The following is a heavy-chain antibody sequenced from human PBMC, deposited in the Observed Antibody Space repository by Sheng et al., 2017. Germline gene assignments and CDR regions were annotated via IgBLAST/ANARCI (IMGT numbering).Heavy chain of an antibody. Sequence: EVQLVESGGGLVQPGGSLRLSCAASGFTFRSYWINWVRQAPGKGLEWVANIKQDGSEKNYVDSVKGRFTISRDNAKNSLYLQMNSLRAEDTAVYYCARVGIAVFFDYWGQGTLVTVSS. J-gene: IGHJ4*02. D-gene: IGHD6-19*01. V-gene: IGHV3-7*01. CDR2: IKQDGSEK. CDR3: ARVGIAVFFDY. CDR1: GFTFRSYW.